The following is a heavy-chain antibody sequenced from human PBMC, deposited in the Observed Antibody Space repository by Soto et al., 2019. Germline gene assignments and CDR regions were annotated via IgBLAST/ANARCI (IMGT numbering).Heavy chain of an antibody. Sequence: GGSLRLSCAASGFTFSSYAMSWVRQAPEKGLEWVSAISGSGGSTYYADSVKGRFTISRDNSKNTLYLQMNSLRAEDTAVYYCAQGGIWGSYRYISNDAFDIWGQGTMVTVSS. CDR1: GFTFSSYA. CDR3: AQGGIWGSYRYISNDAFDI. J-gene: IGHJ3*02. D-gene: IGHD3-16*02. CDR2: ISGSGGST. V-gene: IGHV3-23*01.